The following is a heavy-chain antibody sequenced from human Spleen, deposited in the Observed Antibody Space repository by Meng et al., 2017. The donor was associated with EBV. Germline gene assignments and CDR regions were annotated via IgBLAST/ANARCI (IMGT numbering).Heavy chain of an antibody. Sequence: QVRLVQSGAEVKKPGASVKVSCKASGYTFTSYEINWVRQAPGQGLEWMGWVNPDSGNTGYPQKFQGRVTMTRNTSISTTYMELRSLTSEDTAVYYCARGMSYYDNSGFFDYWGQGALVTVSS. D-gene: IGHD3-22*01. J-gene: IGHJ4*02. CDR2: VNPDSGNT. V-gene: IGHV1-8*02. CDR3: ARGMSYYDNSGFFDY. CDR1: GYTFTSYE.